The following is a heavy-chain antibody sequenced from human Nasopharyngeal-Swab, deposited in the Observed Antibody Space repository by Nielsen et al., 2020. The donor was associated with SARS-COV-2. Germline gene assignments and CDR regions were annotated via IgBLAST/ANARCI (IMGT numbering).Heavy chain of an antibody. D-gene: IGHD5-18*01. Sequence: GGSLRLSCAASGFTFSSYGMHWVRQAPGKGLEWVAVISYDGSNKYYADSVKGRFTISRDNSKNTLYLQMNSLRAEDTAVYYCARDQGYSYGYYYYCGMDVWGQGTTVTVSS. CDR2: ISYDGSNK. J-gene: IGHJ6*02. V-gene: IGHV3-30*03. CDR1: GFTFSSYG. CDR3: ARDQGYSYGYYYYCGMDV.